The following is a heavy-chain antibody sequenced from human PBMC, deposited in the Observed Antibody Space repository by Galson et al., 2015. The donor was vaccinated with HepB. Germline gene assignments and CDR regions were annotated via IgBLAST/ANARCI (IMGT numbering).Heavy chain of an antibody. Sequence: ETLSLTCTVPGGSISSSSYYWGWLRQPPGKGLEWIGSFYYTGNTHYNPSLKSRVTISGDTSKNQFSLKLNSVTAADTAVYYCARHESESKTYAADNWGQGTLVTVSS. D-gene: IGHD2-2*01. CDR3: ARHESESKTYAADN. V-gene: IGHV4-39*01. J-gene: IGHJ4*02. CDR2: FYYTGNT. CDR1: GGSISSSSYY.